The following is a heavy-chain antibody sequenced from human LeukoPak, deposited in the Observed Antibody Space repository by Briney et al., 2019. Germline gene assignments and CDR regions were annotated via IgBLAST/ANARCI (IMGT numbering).Heavy chain of an antibody. D-gene: IGHD6-13*01. CDR1: GGSISSGGYY. CDR3: ARAGSSWSRAFDY. CDR2: IYYSGST. Sequence: SETLSLTCTVSGGSISSGGYYWSWLRQHPGTGLEWIGYIYYSGSTYYNPSLKSRVTISVDTSKIQFSLKLSSVTAADTAVYYCARAGSSWSRAFDYWGQGALVTVSS. J-gene: IGHJ4*02. V-gene: IGHV4-31*03.